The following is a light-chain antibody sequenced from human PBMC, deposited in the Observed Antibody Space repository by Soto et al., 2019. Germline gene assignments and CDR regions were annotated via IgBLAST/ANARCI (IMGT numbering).Light chain of an antibody. J-gene: IGKJ5*01. CDR2: GAS. V-gene: IGKV3-20*01. CDR1: QSVSVRH. CDR3: QQYGDSLIT. Sequence: EIVFTTKKKTPSLSPGERRTLSCRASQSVSVRHLAWYHQKPGQGPRXXIYGASSRATGIPDRISGTGSGTDFTLTISRLEPEDVEGYYCQQYGDSLITFCQGTRLEIK.